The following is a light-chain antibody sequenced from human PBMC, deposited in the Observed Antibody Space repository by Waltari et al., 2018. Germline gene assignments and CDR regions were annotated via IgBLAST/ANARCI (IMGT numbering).Light chain of an antibody. V-gene: IGKV3-20*01. CDR3: QKYGTLPAT. Sequence: GERATLTYRASQSVSKTLAWYQQKPGQAPRLLIYDASSRATGIPDRFSGSGSGTDFSLTISRLEPEDFAVYYCQKYGTLPATFGQGTTVEIK. CDR2: DAS. J-gene: IGKJ1*01. CDR1: QSVSKT.